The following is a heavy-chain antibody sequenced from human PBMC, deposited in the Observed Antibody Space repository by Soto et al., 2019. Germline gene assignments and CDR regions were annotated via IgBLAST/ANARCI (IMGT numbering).Heavy chain of an antibody. CDR1: GYTFTHHY. D-gene: IGHD5-18*01. Sequence: ASVKVSCKASGYTFTHHYIHWVRQAPGQGLEWMGIINPNGGITTYAQKFRAGFSMTRDTSTSTVYLELSSLRSEDSAVYYCATSVDSAMASDCCGSGPLVTVSS. CDR3: ATSVDSAMASDC. V-gene: IGHV1-46*01. J-gene: IGHJ4*02. CDR2: INPNGGIT.